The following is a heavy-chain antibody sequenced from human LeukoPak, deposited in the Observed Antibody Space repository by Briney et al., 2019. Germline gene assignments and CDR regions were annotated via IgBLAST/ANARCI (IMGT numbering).Heavy chain of an antibody. CDR2: IYHSGST. V-gene: IGHV4-38-2*01. CDR1: GYSISSGYY. CDR3: ARGGDAFDI. Sequence: SETLSLTCAVSGYSISSGYYWGWIRPPPGKGLEWIGSIYHSGSTYYNPSLKSRVTISVDTSKNQLSLKLSSVTAADTAVYYCARGGDAFDIWGQGTMVTVSS. J-gene: IGHJ3*02. D-gene: IGHD3-16*01.